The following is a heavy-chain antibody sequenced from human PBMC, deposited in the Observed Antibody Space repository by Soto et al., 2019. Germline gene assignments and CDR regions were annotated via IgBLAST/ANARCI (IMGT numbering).Heavy chain of an antibody. J-gene: IGHJ4*02. CDR3: ASRPGVLVPPAVFPLDY. Sequence: EVQLVQSGGGLAQPGGSLKLSCVASGITVSDRFMSWVRQAPGKGLEWVSLLYSGGGTYYADSVKGRFTISRDSSNNTXXXXXXXXXXXXXAVYYCASRPGVLVPPAVFPLDYWGQGALVSVSS. CDR1: GITVSDRF. CDR2: LYSGGGT. D-gene: IGHD2-2*01. V-gene: IGHV3-66*01.